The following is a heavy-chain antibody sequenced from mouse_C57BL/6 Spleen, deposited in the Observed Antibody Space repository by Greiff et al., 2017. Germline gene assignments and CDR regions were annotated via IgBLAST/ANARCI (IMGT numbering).Heavy chain of an antibody. CDR2: IDPEDGDT. CDR1: GFNIKDYY. Sequence: VQLKESGAELVRPGASVKLSCTASGFNIKDYYMHWVKQRPEQGLEWIGRIDPEDGDTDYAPKFQGKATMTADTSSNTAYLQLSSLTSEDTAVYYCTTGRVSYYDDFAYWGQGTLVTVSA. V-gene: IGHV14-1*01. D-gene: IGHD2-13*01. CDR3: TTGRVSYYDDFAY. J-gene: IGHJ3*01.